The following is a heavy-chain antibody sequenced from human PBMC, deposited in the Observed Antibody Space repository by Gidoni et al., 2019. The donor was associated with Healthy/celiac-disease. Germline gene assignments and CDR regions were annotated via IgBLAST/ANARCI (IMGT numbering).Heavy chain of an antibody. CDR3: AATGGSRYYYYYMDV. D-gene: IGHD2-15*01. V-gene: IGHV1-58*01. Sequence: QMQLVQSGPEVKKPGTSVKVSCTASGFTFTSSAVQWVRQARGQRLEWIGWIVVGSGNTNYAQKFQERVTITRDMSTSTAYMELSSLRSEDTAVYYCAATGGSRYYYYYMDVWGKGTTVTVSS. J-gene: IGHJ6*03. CDR2: IVVGSGNT. CDR1: GFTFTSSA.